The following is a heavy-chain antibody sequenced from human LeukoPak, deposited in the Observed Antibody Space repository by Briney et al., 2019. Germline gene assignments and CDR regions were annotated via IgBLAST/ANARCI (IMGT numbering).Heavy chain of an antibody. CDR1: GGSFSGYY. CDR2: INHSGST. D-gene: IGHD3-16*02. Sequence: PSETLSLTCAVYGGSFSGYYWSWIRQPPGKGLEWIGEINHSGSTNYNPSLKSRVTISVDTSKKQFSLKLTSVTAEDTAVYYCARDLLGYNYYYMDVWGKGTTVTVSS. CDR3: ARDLLGYNYYYMDV. V-gene: IGHV4-34*01. J-gene: IGHJ6*03.